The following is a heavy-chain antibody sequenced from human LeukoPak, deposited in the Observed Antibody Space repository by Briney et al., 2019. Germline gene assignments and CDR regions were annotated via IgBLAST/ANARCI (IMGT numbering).Heavy chain of an antibody. CDR3: ARTDSSSWYVY. Sequence: GGSLRVSCAASGFTFSSYSMSWVRQAPGEGLERVSYISSSSSTISYAGSVKGRFTISRDNAKNSLYLQMNSLRAEDTAVYYCARTDSSSWYVYWGQGTLVTVSS. J-gene: IGHJ4*02. CDR1: GFTFSSYS. D-gene: IGHD6-13*01. V-gene: IGHV3-48*04. CDR2: ISSSSSTI.